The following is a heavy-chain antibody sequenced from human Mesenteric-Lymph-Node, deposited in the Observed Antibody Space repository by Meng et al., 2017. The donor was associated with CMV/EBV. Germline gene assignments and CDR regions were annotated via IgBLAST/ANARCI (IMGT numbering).Heavy chain of an antibody. D-gene: IGHD5-24*01. J-gene: IGHJ3*02. CDR2: ILRPGIDTT. CDR3: VRDLQYAFDI. V-gene: IGHV3-23*01. CDR1: GFPFSTYD. Sequence: GGSLRLSCAASGFPFSTYDMSWVRQAPGKGLEWVAVILRPGIDTTHYAKSVRGRFTISRDNAQNSLYLQMSSLRAEDTAVYYCVRDLQYAFDIWGRGTMVTVSS.